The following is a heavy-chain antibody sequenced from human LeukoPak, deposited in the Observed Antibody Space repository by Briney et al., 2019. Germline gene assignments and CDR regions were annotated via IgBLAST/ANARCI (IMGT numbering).Heavy chain of an antibody. Sequence: PGGSLRLSCAAPGFTFSSYAMSWVRQAPGKGLEWVSDISASGGSTYYADSVKGRFTISRDNSNNTLYLQMNSLRAEDTAVYYCAKKETTVTTFFENWGQGTLVTVSS. V-gene: IGHV3-23*01. CDR3: AKKETTVTTFFEN. J-gene: IGHJ4*02. CDR1: GFTFSSYA. CDR2: ISASGGST. D-gene: IGHD4-17*01.